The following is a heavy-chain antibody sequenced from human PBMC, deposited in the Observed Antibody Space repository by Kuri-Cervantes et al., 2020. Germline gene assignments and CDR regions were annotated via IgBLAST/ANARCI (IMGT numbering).Heavy chain of an antibody. J-gene: IGHJ6*02. CDR3: ARDHRNVLRYFDWLPRLRGYYGMDV. D-gene: IGHD3-9*01. Sequence: LRLSCTVSGGSTSSSDFYWTWIRQTPGKGLEWIGYIYYTGNTYYNPSLKSRVTMSIDTSKNQFSLQLNSVTPEDTAVYYCARDHRNVLRYFDWLPRLRGYYGMDVWGQGTTVTVSS. V-gene: IGHV4-30-4*01. CDR1: GGSTSSSDFY. CDR2: IYYTGNT.